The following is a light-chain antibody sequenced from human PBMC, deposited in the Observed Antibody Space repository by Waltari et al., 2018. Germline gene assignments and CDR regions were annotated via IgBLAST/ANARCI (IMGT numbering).Light chain of an antibody. J-gene: IGKJ1*01. V-gene: IGKV3-20*01. CDR1: ETVTNNY. Sequence: EIVLTQSPGTLSLSPGERATLSCRASETVTNNYLAWFQQKPGRTPRLLIYDTYFRATGVPDRFSGSGSGTDFTLTISRLEPEDFAVYYCHQCAHSPRTFGQGTRVEIK. CDR2: DTY. CDR3: HQCAHSPRT.